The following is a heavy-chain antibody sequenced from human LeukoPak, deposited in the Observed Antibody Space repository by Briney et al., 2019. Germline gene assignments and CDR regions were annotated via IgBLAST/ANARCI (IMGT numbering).Heavy chain of an antibody. D-gene: IGHD6-19*01. Sequence: PGGSLRLSCAASGFTFRDYYMSWNRQAPGKGLEWVSYISSSGSTIYYADSVKGRFTISRDNAKNSLYLQMNSLRAEDTAVYYCARSRSSGWSRYYFDYWGQGTLVTVSS. CDR2: ISSSGSTI. CDR1: GFTFRDYY. V-gene: IGHV3-11*01. J-gene: IGHJ4*02. CDR3: ARSRSSGWSRYYFDY.